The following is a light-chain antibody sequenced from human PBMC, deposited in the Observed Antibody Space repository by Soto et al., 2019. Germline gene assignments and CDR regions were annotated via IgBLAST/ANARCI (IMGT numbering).Light chain of an antibody. CDR2: KAS. CDR1: QTISSW. Sequence: DIQMTQSPSTLSGSVGDRVTITCRASQTISSWLAWYQQKPGKAPKLLIYKASTLKSGVPSRFSGSGSGTEFTLTISSLQPDDIATYYCQQYDTYWTFGQGTKVDTK. CDR3: QQYDTYWT. J-gene: IGKJ1*01. V-gene: IGKV1-5*03.